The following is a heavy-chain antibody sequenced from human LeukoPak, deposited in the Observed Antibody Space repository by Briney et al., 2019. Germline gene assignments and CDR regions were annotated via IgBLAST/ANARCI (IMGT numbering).Heavy chain of an antibody. CDR1: GGSFSGYY. J-gene: IGHJ5*02. CDR2: INHSGST. Sequence: SETLSLTCAVYGGSFSGYYWSWIRQPPGEGLEWIGEINHSGSTNYNPSLKSRVTISVDTSKNQFSLKLSSVTAADTAVYYCARGAFDIVVVPAAMRFDPWGQGALVTVSS. D-gene: IGHD2-2*01. V-gene: IGHV4-34*01. CDR3: ARGAFDIVVVPAAMRFDP.